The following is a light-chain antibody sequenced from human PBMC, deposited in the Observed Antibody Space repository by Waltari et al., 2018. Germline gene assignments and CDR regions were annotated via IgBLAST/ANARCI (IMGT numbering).Light chain of an antibody. CDR2: EDT. J-gene: IGLJ2*01. CDR1: NFGHKI. CDR3: QTWDITTYVV. V-gene: IGLV3-1*01. Sequence: SYELTQPPSVSVSPGETATITCSGDNFGHKIASWYQHKPGQSPVLVIHEDTKRPSGIPERFSGSTSGHTATLTISGTQAMDEADYYCQTWDITTYVVFGGGTKLTVL.